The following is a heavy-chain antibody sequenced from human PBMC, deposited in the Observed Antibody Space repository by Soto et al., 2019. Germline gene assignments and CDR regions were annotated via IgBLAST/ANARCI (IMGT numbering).Heavy chain of an antibody. J-gene: IGHJ4*02. CDR1: GGSISSGDYY. Sequence: SETLSLTCTVSGGSISSGDYYWSWIRQPPGKGLEWIGYIYYSGSTYYNPSLKSRVTISVDTSKNQFSLKLSSVTAADTAVYYCARAPVDTAMVTLAFDYWGQGTLVTVSS. CDR3: ARAPVDTAMVTLAFDY. V-gene: IGHV4-30-4*01. D-gene: IGHD5-18*01. CDR2: IYYSGST.